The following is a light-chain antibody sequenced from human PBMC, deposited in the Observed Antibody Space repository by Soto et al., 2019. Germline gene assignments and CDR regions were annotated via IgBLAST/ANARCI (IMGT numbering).Light chain of an antibody. CDR2: GAS. CDR3: QQYGSSPPLT. V-gene: IGKV3-20*01. CDR1: QSVSSTH. J-gene: IGKJ4*01. Sequence: DIVLTQSPGTLSLSPGERATLSCRASQSVSSTHLAWYKQKPGQAPRHLIYGASSRATGIPDRFSGSWSRTYFTLTISSRESEDFLVYYCQQYGSSPPLTFGGGTKVEIK.